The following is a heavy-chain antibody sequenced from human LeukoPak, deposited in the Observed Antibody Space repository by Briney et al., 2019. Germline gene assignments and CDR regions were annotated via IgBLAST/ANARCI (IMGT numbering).Heavy chain of an antibody. CDR3: ARADSSGYSYFDY. CDR2: IYYSGST. V-gene: IGHV4-31*03. D-gene: IGHD3-22*01. J-gene: IGHJ4*02. CDR1: GVSLTGGGYY. Sequence: SGSLSLTRTVSGVSLTGGGYYSGCISQHPRLCLAWIGYIYYSGSTYYNPSLKSRVTISVDTSNNQFSLKLSSVTDADTAVYYCARADSSGYSYFDYWGQGTLVTVSS.